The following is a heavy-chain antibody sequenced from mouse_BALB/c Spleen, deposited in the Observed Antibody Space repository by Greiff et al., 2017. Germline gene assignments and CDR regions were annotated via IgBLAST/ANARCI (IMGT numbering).Heavy chain of an antibody. Sequence: DVQLVESGGGLVKPGGSLKLSCAASGFAFSSYDMSWVRQTPEKRLEWVAYISSGGGSTYYPDTVKGRFTISRDNAKNTLYLQMSSLKSEDTAMYYCARSAPGYYFDYWGQGTTLTVSS. CDR2: ISSGGGST. V-gene: IGHV5-12-1*01. CDR3: ARSAPGYYFDY. CDR1: GFAFSSYD. J-gene: IGHJ2*01.